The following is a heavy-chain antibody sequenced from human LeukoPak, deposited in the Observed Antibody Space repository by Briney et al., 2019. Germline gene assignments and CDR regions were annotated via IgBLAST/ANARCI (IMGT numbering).Heavy chain of an antibody. Sequence: WDPVSLPCSLWGGPMKSYYWRWLRQPPGKGLEGIGYIYYSGRTNYNPSLKSRVTISVDTSKNQFSLKLSSVTAAGTAVYYCARDNCSGGSCYPTIDYWGQGTLVTVSS. J-gene: IGHJ4*02. D-gene: IGHD2-15*01. CDR1: GGPMKSYY. CDR3: ARDNCSGGSCYPTIDY. CDR2: IYYSGRT. V-gene: IGHV4-59*01.